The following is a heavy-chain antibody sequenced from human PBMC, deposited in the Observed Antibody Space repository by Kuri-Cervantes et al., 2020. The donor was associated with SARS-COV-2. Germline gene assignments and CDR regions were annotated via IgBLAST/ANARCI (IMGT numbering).Heavy chain of an antibody. CDR1: GFTVSSNY. D-gene: IGHD1-14*01. CDR2: IYSGGST. J-gene: IGHJ4*01. Sequence: GESLKISCAASGFTVSSNYTSWVRQAPGKGLEWVSVIYSGGSTYYADSVKGRFTISRDNSKNTLYLQMNSLRAEDTAVYYCARDYRGSYGYWGHGTQVTVSS. CDR3: ARDYRGSYGY. V-gene: IGHV3-66*01.